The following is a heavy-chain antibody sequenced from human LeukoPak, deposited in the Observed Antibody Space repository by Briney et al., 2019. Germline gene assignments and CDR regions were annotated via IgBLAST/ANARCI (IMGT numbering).Heavy chain of an antibody. CDR3: ARHYDFWSGYYTFLDY. CDR1: GGTFSSYA. D-gene: IGHD3-3*01. V-gene: IGHV1-69*06. Sequence: SVKVSCKASGGTFSSYAISWVRQAPGQGLEWMGGVIPIFGTANYAQKFQGRVTITADKSTSTAYMELSSLRSEDTAVYYCARHYDFWSGYYTFLDYWGQGTLVTVSS. CDR2: VIPIFGTA. J-gene: IGHJ4*02.